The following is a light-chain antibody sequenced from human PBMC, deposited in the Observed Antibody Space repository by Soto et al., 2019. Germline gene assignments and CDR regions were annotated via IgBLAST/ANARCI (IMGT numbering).Light chain of an antibody. CDR1: SSDVGAYNF. CDR2: DVS. Sequence: QSALTQPASVSGSPGQSITISCTGTSSDVGAYNFVSWFQQHPDEAPKLMIYDVSYRPSGVSNHFSGSKSGNTASLTISRLKAEDEADYYCSSYTTSNTYVFGTGTKVTVL. CDR3: SSYTTSNTYV. J-gene: IGLJ1*01. V-gene: IGLV2-14*01.